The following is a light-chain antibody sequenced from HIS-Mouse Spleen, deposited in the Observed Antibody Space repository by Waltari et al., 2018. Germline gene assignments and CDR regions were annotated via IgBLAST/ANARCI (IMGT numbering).Light chain of an antibody. CDR3: QQYNNWPPT. J-gene: IGKJ1*01. CDR1: QSVSSN. CDR2: GAS. Sequence: ELVMTQSPATLSVSPGERATLSCRASQSVSSNLAWYHQKPGQAPRLLIYGASTRATGIPARFSGSGSGTEFTLTISSLQSEDFAVYYCQQYNNWPPTFGQGTKVEIK. V-gene: IGKV3-15*01.